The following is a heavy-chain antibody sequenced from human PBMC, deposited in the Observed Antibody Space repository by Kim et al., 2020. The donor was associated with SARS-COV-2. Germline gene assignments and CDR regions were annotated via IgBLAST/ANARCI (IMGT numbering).Heavy chain of an antibody. V-gene: IGHV4-39*01. CDR1: GGSISSSSYY. J-gene: IGHJ4*02. CDR2: IYYSGST. Sequence: SETLSLTCTVSGGSISSSSYYWGWIRQPPGKGLEWIGSIYYSGSTYYNPSLKSRVTISVDTSKNQFSLKLSSVTAADTAVYYCARRMAQGINDYWGQGTLVTVSS. D-gene: IGHD5-12*01. CDR3: ARRMAQGINDY.